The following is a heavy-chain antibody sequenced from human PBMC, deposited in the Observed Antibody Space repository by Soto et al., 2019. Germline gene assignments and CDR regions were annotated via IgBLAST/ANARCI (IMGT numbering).Heavy chain of an antibody. Sequence: QVQLVESGGGVVQPGRSLRLSCEASGFTFRSYAMHWVRQAPGKGLEWVAVISFDGYKKYFGDSVEGRFTISRDNSRNTLYLQMNRLRTEDTAVYYCAKEWELLTHYYFGMDVWGQGTTVTVSS. V-gene: IGHV3-30*18. CDR1: GFTFRSYA. J-gene: IGHJ6*02. D-gene: IGHD1-26*01. CDR2: ISFDGYKK. CDR3: AKEWELLTHYYFGMDV.